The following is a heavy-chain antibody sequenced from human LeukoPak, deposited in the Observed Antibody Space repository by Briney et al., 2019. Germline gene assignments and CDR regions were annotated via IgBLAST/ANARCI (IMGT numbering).Heavy chain of an antibody. J-gene: IGHJ4*02. CDR2: ISAYTGNT. CDR3: ARAPGGALDF. D-gene: IGHD4-23*01. V-gene: IGHV1-18*01. CDR1: GYTFSNYG. Sequence: GASVKVSCKASGYTFSNYGIHWVRQAPGQGLEWMGWISAYTGNTDYAQKFQGRVTMTTDTSTSTAYMELRSLRSDDTAAYYCARAPGGALDFWGQGTLVTVSS.